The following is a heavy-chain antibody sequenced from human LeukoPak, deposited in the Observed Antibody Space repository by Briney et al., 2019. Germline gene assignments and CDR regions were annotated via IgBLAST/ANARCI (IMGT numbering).Heavy chain of an antibody. V-gene: IGHV4-61*08. CDR3: ARDHQPAYCSGGSCYSDYYGMDV. D-gene: IGHD2-15*01. Sequence: SQTLSLTCTVSGGSISSGDYYWSWIRQPPGKGLEWIGYIYYSGSTNYNPSLKSRVTISVDTSKNQFSLKLSSVTAADTAVYYCARDHQPAYCSGGSCYSDYYGMDVWGQGTTVTVSS. CDR2: IYYSGST. J-gene: IGHJ6*02. CDR1: GGSISSGDYY.